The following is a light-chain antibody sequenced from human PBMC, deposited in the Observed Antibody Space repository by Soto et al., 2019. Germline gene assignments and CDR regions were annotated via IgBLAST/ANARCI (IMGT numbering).Light chain of an antibody. CDR3: QVWDSSSDRDVV. CDR1: NIGSKS. J-gene: IGLJ2*01. V-gene: IGLV3-21*04. CDR2: YDS. Sequence: SYELTQPPSVSVAPGKTARITCGGNNIGSKSVHWYQQKPGQAPVLVIYYDSDRPSGIPERFSGSNSGNTATLTISRVEAGDGADYYCQVWDSSSDRDVVFGGGTKLPVL.